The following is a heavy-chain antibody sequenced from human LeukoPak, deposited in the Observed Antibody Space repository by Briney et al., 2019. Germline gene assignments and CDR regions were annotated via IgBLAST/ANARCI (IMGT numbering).Heavy chain of an antibody. CDR1: GGSFSVYY. CDR3: ASHAGIPVATFHFDY. CDR2: INHSGST. D-gene: IGHD6-19*01. V-gene: IGHV4-34*01. Sequence: SETLSLTCAVYGGSFSVYYWSWIRQPPGKGLEWIGEINHSGSTNYNPSLKSRVTISVDTSKNQFSLKLTSVTAADTAVSSCASHAGIPVATFHFDYWGQGSLVTVSS. J-gene: IGHJ4*02.